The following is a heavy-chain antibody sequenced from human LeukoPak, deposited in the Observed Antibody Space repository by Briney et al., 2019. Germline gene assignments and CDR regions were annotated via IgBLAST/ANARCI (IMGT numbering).Heavy chain of an antibody. J-gene: IGHJ4*02. Sequence: GGSLRLSCAASGFTFSSYGMHWVRQAPGKGLEWVAVISYDGSNKYYADSVKGRFTISRDNSKNTLYLQMNSLRAEDTAVYYCAKDMGAAAGTPLDYWGQGTLVTVSS. D-gene: IGHD6-13*01. CDR2: ISYDGSNK. CDR1: GFTFSSYG. CDR3: AKDMGAAAGTPLDY. V-gene: IGHV3-30*18.